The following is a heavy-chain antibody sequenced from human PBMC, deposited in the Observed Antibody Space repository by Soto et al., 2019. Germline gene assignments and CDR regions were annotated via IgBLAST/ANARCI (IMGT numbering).Heavy chain of an antibody. CDR3: ARLYPYFDTLSGSQIYSFDI. D-gene: IGHD3-9*01. CDR2: IYYSGST. CDR1: LHSITSYY. J-gene: IGHJ3*02. V-gene: IGHV4-59*07. Sequence: SDRLSLNCTMALHSITSYYWRWVQKPARKVLECIAYIYYSGSTNYNPSLKSRVTISVDTSKYQFSLKLSSVTAADTAMYYCARLYPYFDTLSGSQIYSFDIWGQGTMVS.